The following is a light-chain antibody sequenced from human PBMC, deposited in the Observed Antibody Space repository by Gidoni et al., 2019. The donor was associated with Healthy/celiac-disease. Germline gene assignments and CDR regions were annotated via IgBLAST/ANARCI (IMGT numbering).Light chain of an antibody. V-gene: IGKV4-1*01. CDR3: QQYYSTLPCS. Sequence: DIVMTQSPDSLAVSLGERATINCKSSQSVLYSSNNKNYLAWYQQKPGQPPKLLIYCASTRESGVPDRFSGSGSGTDFTLTISSLQAEDVAVYYCQQYYSTLPCSFGQGTKLEIK. J-gene: IGKJ2*04. CDR1: QSVLYSSNNKNY. CDR2: CAS.